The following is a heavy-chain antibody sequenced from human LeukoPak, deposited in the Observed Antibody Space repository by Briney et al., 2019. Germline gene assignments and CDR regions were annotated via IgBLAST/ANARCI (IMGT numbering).Heavy chain of an antibody. V-gene: IGHV1-8*01. CDR3: ATYSSSWYADY. D-gene: IGHD6-13*01. J-gene: IGHJ4*02. CDR2: MNPNSGNI. Sequence: ASAKVSCKASGYTFTSYDINWVRQATGQGLEWMGWMNPNSGNIGYAQKFQGRVTMTRNTSISTAYMELSSLRSEDTAVYYCATYSSSWYADYWGQGTLVTVSS. CDR1: GYTFTSYD.